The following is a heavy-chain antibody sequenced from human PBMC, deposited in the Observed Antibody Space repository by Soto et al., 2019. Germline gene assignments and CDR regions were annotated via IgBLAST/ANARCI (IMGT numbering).Heavy chain of an antibody. J-gene: IGHJ6*02. Sequence: SQTLSLTCAISGDSVSTNSGAWNWIRQSPSRGLEWLGRTYYRSKWYFQYAASVKSRITINPDTSKNHLSLKLTSMTAADTAMYYCARHGGTSGWYPRIYYYGMNVWGQGTTVTVSS. CDR1: GDSVSTNSGA. CDR2: TYYRSKWYF. D-gene: IGHD6-19*01. V-gene: IGHV6-1*01. CDR3: ARHGGTSGWYPRIYYYGMNV.